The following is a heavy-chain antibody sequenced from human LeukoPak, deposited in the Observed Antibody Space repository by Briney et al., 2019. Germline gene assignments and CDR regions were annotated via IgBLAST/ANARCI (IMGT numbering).Heavy chain of an antibody. J-gene: IGHJ4*02. CDR3: ARVGSSGWYVHPTLDY. CDR2: INPNSGDT. Sequence: ASVKVSCKASGYTFTGYYMHWVRQAPGQGLEWMGWINPNSGDTNYAQKFQGRVTVTRDTSISTAYMGLSRLRSADTAVYYCARVGSSGWYVHPTLDYWGQGTLVTVSS. V-gene: IGHV1-2*02. CDR1: GYTFTGYY. D-gene: IGHD6-19*01.